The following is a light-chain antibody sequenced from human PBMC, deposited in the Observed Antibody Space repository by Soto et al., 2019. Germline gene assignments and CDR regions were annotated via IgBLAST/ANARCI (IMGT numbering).Light chain of an antibody. V-gene: IGLV2-14*01. J-gene: IGLJ1*01. Sequence: QSVLTQPAPVSGSPGKSFTTPCTETRGAVGGYNYVSWYQQPPGKAPKLMIYDVSNRPSGVSNRFSGSKSGNTASLTISGLQAEDEADYYCSSYTSSSTYVFGTGTKVTVL. CDR3: SSYTSSSTYV. CDR2: DVS. CDR1: RGAVGGYNY.